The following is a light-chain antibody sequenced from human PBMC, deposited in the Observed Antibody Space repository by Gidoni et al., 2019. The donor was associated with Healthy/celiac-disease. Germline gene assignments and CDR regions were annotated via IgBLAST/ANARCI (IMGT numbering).Light chain of an antibody. CDR2: AAS. CDR1: QSISSY. CDR3: QQSYSTPPWT. V-gene: IGKV1-39*01. Sequence: DIQMTQSPSSLSASVGDRVTITCRESQSISSYLNWYQQKPGKAPKLLSYAASSLQSGVPSRFSGSGSGTDFTLTISSLQPEDFATYYCQQSYSTPPWTFGQGTKVEIK. J-gene: IGKJ1*01.